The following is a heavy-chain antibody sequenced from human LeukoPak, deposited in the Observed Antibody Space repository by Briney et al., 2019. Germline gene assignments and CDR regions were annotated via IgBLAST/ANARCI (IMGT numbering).Heavy chain of an antibody. D-gene: IGHD6-19*01. CDR3: AKGGGWLYYLDY. J-gene: IGHJ4*02. CDR1: GFSFSTFA. V-gene: IGHV3-23*01. Sequence: PGGSLRLSCAASGFSFSTFAMHWVRQAPGKGLEWVAAISGSGDKTYCTDSVKGRFTISRGNSRNTLYLQMNSLRVEDTALYYCAKGGGWLYYLDYWGQGTLVTVSS. CDR2: ISGSGDKT.